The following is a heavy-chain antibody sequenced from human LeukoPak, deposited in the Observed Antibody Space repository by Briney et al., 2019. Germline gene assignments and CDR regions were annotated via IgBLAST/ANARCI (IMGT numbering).Heavy chain of an antibody. CDR3: AKDPIFSGSYGVFDY. CDR1: GFTFSRCA. D-gene: IGHD1-26*01. Sequence: GGSLRLSCAASGFTFSRCAMSWVRQAPGKGLEWVSTIIDSGNSIYYADSAEGRFTISRDNSKNTLYLQMNSLRAGDTAVYYCAKDPIFSGSYGVFDYWGLGTLVTVSS. CDR2: IIDSGNSI. J-gene: IGHJ4*02. V-gene: IGHV3-23*01.